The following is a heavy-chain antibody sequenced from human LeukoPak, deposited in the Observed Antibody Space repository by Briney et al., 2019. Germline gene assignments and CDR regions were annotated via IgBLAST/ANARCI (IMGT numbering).Heavy chain of an antibody. D-gene: IGHD3-10*01. CDR3: ARGENSGSYFSYFDS. CDR2: IDHTGRS. Sequence: PSETLSLTCAVSGVSFSGHYWTWIRQPPGKGLEWIGEIDHTGRSTYNPSLTSRVTISKDPSKNQFSLSLGSVIAADTAVYFCARGENSGSYFSYFDSWAQGTPVTVSS. CDR1: GVSFSGHY. V-gene: IGHV4-34*01. J-gene: IGHJ5*01.